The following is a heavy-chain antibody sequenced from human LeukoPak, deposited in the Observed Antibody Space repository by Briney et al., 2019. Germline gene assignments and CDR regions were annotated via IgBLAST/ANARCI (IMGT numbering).Heavy chain of an antibody. CDR2: NYYSGST. V-gene: IGHV4-59*08. CDR3: ARPAVAASGDYYYMDV. D-gene: IGHD6-19*01. J-gene: IGHJ6*03. CDR1: GVPISSFY. Sequence: SETLSLTCTFSGVPISSFYRRCIRHPPGNAPEWTTYNYYSGSTNYTPSLTSRVTISVDTSKNQFSLKLSSVTAADTAVYYCARPAVAASGDYYYMDVWGKGTTVTVSS.